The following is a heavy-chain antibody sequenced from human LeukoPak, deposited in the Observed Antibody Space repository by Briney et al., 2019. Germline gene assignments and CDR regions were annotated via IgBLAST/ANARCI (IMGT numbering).Heavy chain of an antibody. CDR2: ITNSGSDI. J-gene: IGHJ6*02. Sequence: PGGSLRLSCVVSGFTFSDFHMSWLRQAPGKGLEWISYITNSGSDIEYADSVKGRFTISWDNAKKSLYLEMNTPRAEDTAIYYCAKGTGTFFYTMDVWGQGTTVTVSS. V-gene: IGHV3-11*01. D-gene: IGHD4-17*01. CDR3: AKGTGTFFYTMDV. CDR1: GFTFSDFH.